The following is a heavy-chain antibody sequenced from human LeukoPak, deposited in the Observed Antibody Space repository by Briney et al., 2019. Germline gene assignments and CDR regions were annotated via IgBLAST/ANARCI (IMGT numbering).Heavy chain of an antibody. V-gene: IGHV3-66*01. D-gene: IGHD3-10*01. Sequence: GGSLRLSCAASGFTVSNNYMSWVRQAPGKGLDWVSVLYSGGSTYYADSVKGRFTISRDNSKNTLYLQMNSLRAEDTAVYHCARTLYFGDLFYDYWGRGTLVTVSS. CDR2: LYSGGST. J-gene: IGHJ4*02. CDR3: ARTLYFGDLFYDY. CDR1: GFTVSNNY.